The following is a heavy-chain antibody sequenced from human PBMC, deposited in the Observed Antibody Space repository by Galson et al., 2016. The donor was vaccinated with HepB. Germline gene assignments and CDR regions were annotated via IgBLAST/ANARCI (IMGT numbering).Heavy chain of an antibody. Sequence: ETLSLTCTVSGDSISSTNLWSWVRQSPGKGLEWIGEIYHSEYTNYNPSLESRLTMSVDKSKNQFYLSLTSVTAADTAVYYCARDFLRDIVVLPTTRTYYYYGMDVWGQGTTVTVSS. J-gene: IGHJ6*02. CDR3: ARDFLRDIVVLPTTRTYYYYGMDV. D-gene: IGHD2-15*01. CDR1: GDSISSTNL. CDR2: IYHSEYT. V-gene: IGHV4-4*02.